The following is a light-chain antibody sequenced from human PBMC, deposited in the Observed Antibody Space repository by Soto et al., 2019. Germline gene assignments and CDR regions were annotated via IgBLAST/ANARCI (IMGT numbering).Light chain of an antibody. J-gene: IGKJ5*01. V-gene: IGKV1-9*01. CDR3: RQLNAYPLT. Sequence: IQLPQSPSFLSASVAARVTITRRASQGISSYLAWFQQKPGRAPNLLIYGASTLQSGVPSRFSGSGSGTDFTLTISNLQPEAFATYDWRQLNAYPLTFGQGTRLEI. CDR2: GAS. CDR1: QGISSY.